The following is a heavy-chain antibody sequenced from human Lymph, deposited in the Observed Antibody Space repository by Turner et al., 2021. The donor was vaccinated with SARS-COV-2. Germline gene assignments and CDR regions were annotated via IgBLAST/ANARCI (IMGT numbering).Heavy chain of an antibody. J-gene: IGHJ4*02. CDR3: ARARWLRGEVDY. Sequence: QVQLQESGPGLVKPSETLSLICSVSGGPISSYYWRWIRQPPWKELELIGYIYYSGSTNYIPSLKSRVTISVDTSKNQVYLKLSSVTAADTAVYYCARARWLRGEVDYLGQGTLVTVSS. CDR2: IYYSGST. D-gene: IGHD5-12*01. V-gene: IGHV4-59*01. CDR1: GGPISSYY.